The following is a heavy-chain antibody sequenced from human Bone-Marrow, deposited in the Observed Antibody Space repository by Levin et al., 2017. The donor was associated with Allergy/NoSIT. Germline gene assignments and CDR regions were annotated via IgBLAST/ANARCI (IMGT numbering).Heavy chain of an antibody. D-gene: IGHD3-22*01. Sequence: PGESLKISCKASRYTFTGYYMHWVRQAPGQGLEWMGWINPNNGGTNYVQNFQGRVTMTRDTSITTAYMELSGLRSDDTAVYYCARDGYYYDSSGYYLGYWGQGTLVTVSS. CDR2: INPNNGGT. CDR3: ARDGYYYDSSGYYLGY. CDR1: RYTFTGYY. V-gene: IGHV1-2*02. J-gene: IGHJ4*02.